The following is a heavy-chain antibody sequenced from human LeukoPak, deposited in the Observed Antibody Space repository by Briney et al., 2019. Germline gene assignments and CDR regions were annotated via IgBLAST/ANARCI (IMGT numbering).Heavy chain of an antibody. V-gene: IGHV4-4*07. CDR1: GGSISSYY. Sequence: PSETLSLTCTVSGGSISSYYWSWIRQPAGKGLEWIGRIYTSGSTNYNPSLKSRVTMSVDTSKNQFSLKLSSVTAADTAVYYCARDRLLWFGERRIYYMDVWGKGTTVTVSS. CDR2: IYTSGST. D-gene: IGHD3-10*01. CDR3: ARDRLLWFGERRIYYMDV. J-gene: IGHJ6*03.